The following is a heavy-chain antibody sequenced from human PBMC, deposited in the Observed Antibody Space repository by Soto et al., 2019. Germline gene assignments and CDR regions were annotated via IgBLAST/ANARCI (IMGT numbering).Heavy chain of an antibody. D-gene: IGHD1-26*01. V-gene: IGHV1-8*01. CDR1: GYSFTSLD. J-gene: IGHJ4*02. CDR3: ARGVSAGVDY. Sequence: ASVKVSCKASGYSFTSLDINWVRQTAGQGLEWMGWMQPSTGRTGYAQKFQGRVTMTRDTSVNTAYMELTTLTSDDTAFYYCARGVSAGVDYWGQGTLVTVSS. CDR2: MQPSTGRT.